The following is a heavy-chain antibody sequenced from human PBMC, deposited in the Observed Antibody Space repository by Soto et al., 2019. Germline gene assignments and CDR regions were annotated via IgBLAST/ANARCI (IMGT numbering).Heavy chain of an antibody. CDR3: ARDLSIGARRVDY. Sequence: ASVKGSCNASGYTFTNYGISLVRQDPGQGLEWMGWISTYNGNTNYAQKLQGRVTMTTDTSTSTAYMELGRLRSDDTAVYYCARDLSIGARRVDYWGQGTLVTVSS. CDR1: GYTFTNYG. CDR2: ISTYNGNT. V-gene: IGHV1-18*01. D-gene: IGHD6-6*01. J-gene: IGHJ4*02.